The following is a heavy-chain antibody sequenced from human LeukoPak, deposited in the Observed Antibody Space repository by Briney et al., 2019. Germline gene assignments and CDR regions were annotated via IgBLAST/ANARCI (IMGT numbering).Heavy chain of an antibody. J-gene: IGHJ4*02. Sequence: RGSLRLSCAASGFTVSINYMSWVRQAPGKGLEWVSVISSGGNTYYADSVKGRFTISRDNSKNTVYLQMNSLRAEDTAVYYCARGETSSYDYWGQGTLVTVSS. CDR2: ISSGGNT. D-gene: IGHD2-2*01. CDR3: ARGETSSYDY. V-gene: IGHV3-53*01. CDR1: GFTVSINY.